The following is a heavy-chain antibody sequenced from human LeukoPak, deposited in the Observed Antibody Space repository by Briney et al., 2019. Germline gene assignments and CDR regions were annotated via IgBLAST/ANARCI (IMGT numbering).Heavy chain of an antibody. Sequence: SQTLSLTCAISGDTVSSNNTSWSCIRQSPSRGLEGLGRTYYRSKWYNDYALSLKSRITNNPDTSKNQFSLQLNSVTPEDTAVYYCARWGRGRDFWGQGALVTVPS. CDR2: TYYRSKWYN. CDR3: ARWGRGRDF. V-gene: IGHV6-1*01. D-gene: IGHD1-26*01. CDR1: GDTVSSNNTS. J-gene: IGHJ4*02.